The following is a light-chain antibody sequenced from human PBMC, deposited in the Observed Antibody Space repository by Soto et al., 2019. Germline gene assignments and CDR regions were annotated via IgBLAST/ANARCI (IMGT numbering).Light chain of an antibody. CDR3: QHYKSYPLA. CDR1: RSISSW. Sequence: DIQMTQSPSTLSASVGDRVTITCRASRSISSWLAWYQQKPGKAPKVLIYKTSSLESGVPSRFSGSGSGTEFALTISSLQPDDFATYYCQHYKSYPLAFGGGTKVEIK. V-gene: IGKV1-5*03. J-gene: IGKJ4*01. CDR2: KTS.